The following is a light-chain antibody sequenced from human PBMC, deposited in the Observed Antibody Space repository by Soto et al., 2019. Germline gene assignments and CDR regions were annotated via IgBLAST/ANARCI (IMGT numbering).Light chain of an antibody. CDR2: AAS. J-gene: IGKJ4*01. CDR1: QRISKW. CDR3: QQAHSFPST. Sequence: DIQMTQSPSSVSASVGDRVTITCRASQRISKWVAWYQQRPGEVPKLRISAASSLQSGVPSRFSGSGSGTDFTLTISSLQPEDSASYYCQQAHSFPSTFGGGTKVEI. V-gene: IGKV1-12*02.